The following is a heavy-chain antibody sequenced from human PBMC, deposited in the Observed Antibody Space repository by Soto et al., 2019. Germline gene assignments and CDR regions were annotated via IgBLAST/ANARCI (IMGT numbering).Heavy chain of an antibody. CDR2: INHSGST. CDR1: GGSFSGYY. Sequence: PSETLSLTCAVYGGSFSGYYWSWIRQPPGKGLEWIGEINHSGSTNYNPSLKSRVTISVDTSKNQFSLKLSSVTAADTAVYYCARETYYDILTGYYRHVSWFDPWGQGTLVTVSS. CDR3: ARETYYDILTGYYRHVSWFDP. D-gene: IGHD3-9*01. V-gene: IGHV4-34*01. J-gene: IGHJ5*02.